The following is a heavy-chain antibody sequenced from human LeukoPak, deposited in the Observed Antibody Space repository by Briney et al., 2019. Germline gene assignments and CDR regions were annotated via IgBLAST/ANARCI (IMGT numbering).Heavy chain of an antibody. D-gene: IGHD6-13*01. V-gene: IGHV1-2*02. Sequence: ASVKVSCKASGYTFTGYYMHWVRQAPGQGLEWMGWINPNSGGTNYAQKFQGRVTMTRDTSITTSYVELSSLRSDDTAVYYCASRKDSSSWYYFDYWGQGTLVTVSS. J-gene: IGHJ4*02. CDR2: INPNSGGT. CDR3: ASRKDSSSWYYFDY. CDR1: GYTFTGYY.